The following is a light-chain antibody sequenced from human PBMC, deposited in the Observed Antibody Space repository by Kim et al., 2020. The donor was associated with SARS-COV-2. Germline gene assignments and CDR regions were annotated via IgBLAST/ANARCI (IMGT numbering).Light chain of an antibody. V-gene: IGLV2-14*03. CDR2: DVS. J-gene: IGLJ2*01. Sequence: QSALTQPASVSGSPGQSITISCTGTNSDVGSYDYVSWYQQHPGKAPKFVMFDVSHRPSGVSNRFSGSKSGNTASLTISGLQPEDEADYYCSSYSSSSAPVVFGGGNKVTVL. CDR1: NSDVGSYDY. CDR3: SSYSSSSAPVV.